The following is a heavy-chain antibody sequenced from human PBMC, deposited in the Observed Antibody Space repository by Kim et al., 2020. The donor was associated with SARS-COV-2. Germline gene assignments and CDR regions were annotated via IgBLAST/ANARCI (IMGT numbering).Heavy chain of an antibody. D-gene: IGHD6-25*01. J-gene: IGHJ4*02. Sequence: NPSLKSRVTISADTSKNRCPLQLSSWTTADTAVYYCARRRPHPPAAFDYWGQGTLVTVSS. CDR3: ARRRPHPPAAFDY. V-gene: IGHV4-39*01.